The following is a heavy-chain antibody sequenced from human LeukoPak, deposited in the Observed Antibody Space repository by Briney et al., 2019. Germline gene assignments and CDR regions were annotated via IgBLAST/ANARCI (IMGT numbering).Heavy chain of an antibody. CDR2: ISYDGSNK. CDR3: TRDPPRLRYSQTLWFGHHASPYFFRLDV. J-gene: IGHJ6*04. CDR1: GFTFSSYA. Sequence: GGSLGLSCAASGFTFSSYAMHWVRQAPGRGLEWVAVISYDGSNKYYADSVKVGFTISSDNSKTTLYLQLNSLRAEDTAVYSCTRDPPRLRYSQTLWFGHHASPYFFRLDVWGKGTTVTVSS. V-gene: IGHV3-30*04. D-gene: IGHD3-10*01.